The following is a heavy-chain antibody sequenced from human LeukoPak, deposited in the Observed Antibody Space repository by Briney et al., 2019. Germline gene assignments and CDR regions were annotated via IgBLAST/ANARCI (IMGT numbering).Heavy chain of an antibody. V-gene: IGHV1-2*02. CDR1: GYIFTGCY. D-gene: IGHD5-12*01. CDR3: AKGRAGGQYSGYDFA. Sequence: ASVKVSCKASGYIFTGCYMHWVRQAPGQGLEWMGWINPNNGDTDYAQKFQGRVTMTRDTSISTGYMELSRLRSDDTAVYYCAKGRAGGQYSGYDFAWGQGTLVTVSS. CDR2: INPNNGDT. J-gene: IGHJ5*02.